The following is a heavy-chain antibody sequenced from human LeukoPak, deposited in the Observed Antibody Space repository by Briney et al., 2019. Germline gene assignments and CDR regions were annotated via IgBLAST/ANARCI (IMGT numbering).Heavy chain of an antibody. Sequence: PGGSLRLSCAASGFTFSSYGMHWVRQAPGKGLEWVAFIRYDGSNKYYADSVKGRFTISRDNSKNTLYLQMNSLRAEDTAVYYCAKAKVAYCCGDCYSSYFDYWGQGTLDTVSS. CDR2: IRYDGSNK. CDR1: GFTFSSYG. CDR3: AKAKVAYCCGDCYSSYFDY. D-gene: IGHD2-21*02. V-gene: IGHV3-30*02. J-gene: IGHJ4*02.